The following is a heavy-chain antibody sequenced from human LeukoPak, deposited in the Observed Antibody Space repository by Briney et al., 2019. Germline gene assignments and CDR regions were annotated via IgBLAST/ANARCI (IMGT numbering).Heavy chain of an antibody. CDR3: AKEVHSSGYYSDY. CDR2: IHDSGATT. Sequence: GGSLRLSCAASGFTFSSYAMNWVRQAPGKGLEWLSGIHDSGATTNYADSVRGRFTISRDNSKNTLYLQMNSLRAEGTAVYYCAKEVHSSGYYSDYWGQGTLVTVSS. J-gene: IGHJ4*02. V-gene: IGHV3-23*01. CDR1: GFTFSSYA. D-gene: IGHD3-22*01.